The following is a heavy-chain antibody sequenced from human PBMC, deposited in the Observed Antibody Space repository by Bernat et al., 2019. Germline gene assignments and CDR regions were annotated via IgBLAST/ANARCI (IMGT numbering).Heavy chain of an antibody. V-gene: IGHV3-48*02. Sequence: VQLVESGGGVVQPGGSLRLSCAASGFSFSSYSMNWVRQAPGKGLEWVSYISTISVTTYYTDSVKGRFTISRDNAKNSLFLQMNRLRDEDTAVYYCARDYYGAHWYFDLWGRGTLVTVSS. D-gene: IGHD4-17*01. J-gene: IGHJ2*01. CDR1: GFSFSSYS. CDR3: ARDYYGAHWYFDL. CDR2: ISTISVTT.